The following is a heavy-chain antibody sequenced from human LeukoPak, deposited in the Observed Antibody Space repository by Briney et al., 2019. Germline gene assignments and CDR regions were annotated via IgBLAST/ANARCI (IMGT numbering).Heavy chain of an antibody. CDR3: TYSGSNYPDY. J-gene: IGHJ4*02. CDR2: IYYSGST. CDR1: GGSISSGGYS. D-gene: IGHD1-26*01. V-gene: IGHV4-30-4*07. Sequence: PSETLSLTCAVSGGSISSGGYSWSWIRQPPGKGLEWIGYIYYSGSTYYNPSLKSRVTMSVDTSKNQFSLKLGSVTAADTAVYYCTYSGSNYPDYWGQGTLVTVSS.